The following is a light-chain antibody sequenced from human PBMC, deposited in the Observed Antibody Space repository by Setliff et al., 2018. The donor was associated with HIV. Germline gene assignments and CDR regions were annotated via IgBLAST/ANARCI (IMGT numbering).Light chain of an antibody. CDR2: EVK. CDR1: NSDIGPYDL. Sequence: QSVLTQPASVSGSPGQAITISCTGNNSDIGPYDLVSWYQQHPGRAPKLTIFEVKRRPSGVSNRFSGSKSGNTASLTISGLQAEDEATYFCSSYTGSDTFDVFGTGTKVTVL. V-gene: IGLV2-23*02. J-gene: IGLJ1*01. CDR3: SSYTGSDTFDV.